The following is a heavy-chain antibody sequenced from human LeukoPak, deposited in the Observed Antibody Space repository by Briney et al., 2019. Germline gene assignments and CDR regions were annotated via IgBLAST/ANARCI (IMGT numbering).Heavy chain of an antibody. CDR3: ARYINWFDP. CDR2: IIPIFGTA. J-gene: IGHJ5*02. CDR1: GYTLTELS. V-gene: IGHV1-69*13. D-gene: IGHD1-1*01. Sequence: SVNVSCKVSGYTLTELSMHWVRQAPGQGLEWMGGIIPIFGTANYAQKFQGRVTITADESTSTAYMELSSLRSEDTAVYYCARYINWFDPWGQGTLVTVSS.